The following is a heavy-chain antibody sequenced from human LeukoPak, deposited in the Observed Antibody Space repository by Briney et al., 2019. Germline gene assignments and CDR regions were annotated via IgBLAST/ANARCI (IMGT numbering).Heavy chain of an antibody. CDR3: ATSSGWYPKYFDY. V-gene: IGHV3-23*01. J-gene: IGHJ4*02. CDR2: ISGSGGDT. CDR1: GFTFSSYP. Sequence: GGSLGLSCAVSGFTFSSYPMSWVRQAPGKGLEWVSAISGSGGDTYYADSVKGRFTISRDNSKNTLDLQMNSLRTEDTALYYCATSSGWYPKYFDYWGQGTLVTVSS. D-gene: IGHD6-19*01.